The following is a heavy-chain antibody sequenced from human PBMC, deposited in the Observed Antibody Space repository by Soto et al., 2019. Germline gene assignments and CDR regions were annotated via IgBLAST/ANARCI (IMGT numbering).Heavy chain of an antibody. CDR3: ARVEWFGELRSGWFDP. Sequence: QVQLVQSGAEVKKPGASVKVSCKASGYTFTSYGISWVRQPPGQGLEGMGWISAYNGNTNYAQKLQGRVTMTTDTSTSTAYMELRSLRSDDTAVYYCARVEWFGELRSGWFDPWGQGTLVTVSS. CDR1: GYTFTSYG. D-gene: IGHD3-10*01. CDR2: ISAYNGNT. J-gene: IGHJ5*02. V-gene: IGHV1-18*01.